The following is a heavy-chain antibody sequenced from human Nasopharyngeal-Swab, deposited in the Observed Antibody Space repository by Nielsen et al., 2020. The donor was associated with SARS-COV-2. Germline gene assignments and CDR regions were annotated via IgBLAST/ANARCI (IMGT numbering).Heavy chain of an antibody. CDR1: GGSISSYY. Sequence: SETLSLTCTVSGGSISSYYWSWIRQPAGKGLEWIGRIYTSGSTNYNPSLKSRVTMSVDTSKNQFSLKLSSMTAADTAVYYCARVITMVRGVIIRHYGMDVWGQGTTVTVSS. D-gene: IGHD3-10*01. J-gene: IGHJ6*02. CDR2: IYTSGST. V-gene: IGHV4-4*07. CDR3: ARVITMVRGVIIRHYGMDV.